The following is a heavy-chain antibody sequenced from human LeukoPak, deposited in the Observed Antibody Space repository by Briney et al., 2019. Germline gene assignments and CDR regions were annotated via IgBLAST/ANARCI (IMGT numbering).Heavy chain of an antibody. Sequence: SETLSLTCSVSGVSISNNYWSWIWQPPGKGLEWIGYIYNTVTTNYNPSLKSRVTMSVDKSKNQFSLNLSSVTAADTAVYYCARVSFYGSGSMFVDYWGQGTLVTVSS. V-gene: IGHV4-59*01. D-gene: IGHD3-10*01. CDR3: ARVSFYGSGSMFVDY. CDR2: IYNTVTT. CDR1: GVSISNNY. J-gene: IGHJ4*02.